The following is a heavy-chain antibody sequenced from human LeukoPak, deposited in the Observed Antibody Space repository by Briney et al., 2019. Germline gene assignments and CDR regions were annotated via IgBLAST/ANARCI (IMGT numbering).Heavy chain of an antibody. CDR1: GGSISSGGYY. CDR2: INHSGST. J-gene: IGHJ2*01. D-gene: IGHD6-19*01. V-gene: IGHV4-39*07. CDR3: ARTTSSGNWYFDL. Sequence: SETLSLTCTVSGGSISSGGYYWSWIRQHPGKGLEWIGEINHSGSTNYNPSLKSRVTISVDTSKNQFSLKLSSVTAADTAVYYCARTTSSGNWYFDLWGRGTLVTVSS.